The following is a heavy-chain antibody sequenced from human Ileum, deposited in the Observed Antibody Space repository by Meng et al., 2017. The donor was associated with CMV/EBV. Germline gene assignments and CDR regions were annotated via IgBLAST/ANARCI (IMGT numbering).Heavy chain of an antibody. V-gene: IGHV1-2*02. CDR2: INPNSGGT. CDR3: ARGLWFGELGFDY. D-gene: IGHD3-10*01. J-gene: IGHJ4*02. Sequence: QVRRGQSGAEVKKPGASVKVSCKASGYTFTGYYMHWVRQAPGQGLEWMGWINPNSGGTNYAQKFQGRVTMTRDTSISTAYMELSRLRSDDTAVYYCARGLWFGELGFDYWGQGTLVTVSS. CDR1: GYTFTGYY.